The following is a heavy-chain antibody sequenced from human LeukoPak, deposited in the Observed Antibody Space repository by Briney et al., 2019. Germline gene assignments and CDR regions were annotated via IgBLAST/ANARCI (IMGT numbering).Heavy chain of an antibody. D-gene: IGHD2-2*01. J-gene: IGHJ5*02. Sequence: SETLSLTCTVSGGSISSGGYYWSWIRQPPGKGLEWIGYIYHSGSTYYNPSLKSRVTISVDRSKNQFSLELSSVTDADTAVYFCAREAIVVDAYNWFDPWGQGTLVTVSS. CDR1: GGSISSGGYY. CDR3: AREAIVVDAYNWFDP. CDR2: IYHSGST. V-gene: IGHV4-30-2*01.